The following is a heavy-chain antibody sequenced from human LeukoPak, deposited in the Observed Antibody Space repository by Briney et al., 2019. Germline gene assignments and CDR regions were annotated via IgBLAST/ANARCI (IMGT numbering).Heavy chain of an antibody. Sequence: GGSLRLSCAASGFTVSSNYMSWVRQAPGKGLEWVSSISSSSSYIYYADSVKGRFTISRDNAKNSLYLQMGSLRAEDMAVYYCARLTGSSSSGRYFDYWGQGTLVTVSS. V-gene: IGHV3-21*01. CDR3: ARLTGSSSSGRYFDY. CDR2: ISSSSSYI. J-gene: IGHJ4*02. CDR1: GFTVSSNY. D-gene: IGHD6-6*01.